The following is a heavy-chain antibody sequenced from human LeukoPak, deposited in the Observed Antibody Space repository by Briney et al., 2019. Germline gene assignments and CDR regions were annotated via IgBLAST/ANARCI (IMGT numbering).Heavy chain of an antibody. CDR2: IYYSGST. CDR3: ARRASDTAMAYYFDY. CDR1: GGSISSSSYY. D-gene: IGHD5-18*01. J-gene: IGHJ4*02. V-gene: IGHV4-39*07. Sequence: SETLSLTCTVSGGSISSSSYYWGWIRQPPGKGLEWIASIYYSGSTYYNPSLKSRVTISVDTSRDQFSLKLSSVTAADTAVYYCARRASDTAMAYYFDYWGQGTLVTVSS.